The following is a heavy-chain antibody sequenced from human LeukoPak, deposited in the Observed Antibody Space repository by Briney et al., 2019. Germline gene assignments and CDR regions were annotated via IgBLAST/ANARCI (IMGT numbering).Heavy chain of an antibody. CDR1: GYSFTSYW. J-gene: IGHJ4*02. D-gene: IGHD6-19*01. V-gene: IGHV5-51*01. CDR3: ARQGELGVAGYDY. Sequence: GESLKISCKVSGYSFTSYWIAWVRQMPGKGLEWMGIIYPDDADTTYSPSFEGQVTFSVDRFVSTAYLHWSSLKASDTAMYYCARQGELGVAGYDYWGQGTRVTVSP. CDR2: IYPDDADT.